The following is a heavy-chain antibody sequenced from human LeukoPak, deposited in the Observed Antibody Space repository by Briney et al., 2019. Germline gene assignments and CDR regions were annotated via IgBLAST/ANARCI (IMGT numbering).Heavy chain of an antibody. Sequence: GGSLRLSCAASGFTFSSYGMHWVRQAPGKGLEWVAVILSDGSKEFYTDSVKGRFTISRDNAKNSLYLQMNSLRAEDTAVYYCAKDLIVGATVYYYYGMDVWGQGTTVTVSS. V-gene: IGHV3-33*03. D-gene: IGHD1-26*01. CDR1: GFTFSSYG. CDR3: AKDLIVGATVYYYYGMDV. CDR2: ILSDGSKE. J-gene: IGHJ6*02.